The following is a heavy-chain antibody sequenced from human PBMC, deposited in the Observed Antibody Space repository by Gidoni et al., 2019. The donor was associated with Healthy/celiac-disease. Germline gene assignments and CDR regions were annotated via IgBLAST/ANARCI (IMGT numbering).Heavy chain of an antibody. V-gene: IGHV4-31*02. J-gene: IGHJ4*02. D-gene: IGHD2-21*02. CDR2: IYYSGST. CDR3: RAMVSGYCGGDCPDY. Sequence: GKGLEWIGYIYYSGSTYYNPSLKSRVTISVDTSKNQFSLKLSSVTAADTAVYYCRAMVSGYCGGDCPDYWGQGTLVTVSS.